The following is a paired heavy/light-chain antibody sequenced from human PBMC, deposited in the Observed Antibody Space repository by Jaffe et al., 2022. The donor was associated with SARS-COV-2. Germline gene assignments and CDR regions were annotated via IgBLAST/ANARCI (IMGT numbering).Light chain of an antibody. Sequence: DIVMTQTPLSSPVTLGQPASISCRSSQSLVHNDGNTYLSWLQQRPGQPPRLLIYQISNRFSGVPDRFSGSGAGTDFTLKISRVETEDVGVYYCLQATQFPHTFGQGTKLEIK. J-gene: IGKJ2*01. CDR1: QSLVHNDGNTY. CDR2: QIS. V-gene: IGKV2-24*01. CDR3: LQATQFPHT.
Heavy chain of an antibody. CDR2: IKSKSDGGTT. D-gene: IGHD2-21*01. Sequence: EVQLVESGGGLVKPGGSLRLSCAASGFTFSNAWMTWVRQAPGKGLASVGRIKSKSDGGTTDYAAPVKGRFTISRDDSKNTLHLQMTSLKTDDTAVYYCTTSYLGFYFWGQGTLVTVSS. V-gene: IGHV3-15*01. J-gene: IGHJ5*01. CDR1: GFTFSNAW. CDR3: TTSYLGFYF.